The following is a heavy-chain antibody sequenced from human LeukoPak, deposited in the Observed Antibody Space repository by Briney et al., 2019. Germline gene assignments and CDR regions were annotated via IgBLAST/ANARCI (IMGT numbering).Heavy chain of an antibody. CDR2: IYGSGST. Sequence: SETLSLTCTVSGGSISSYHWSWIRQPPGKGLEWIGHIYGSGSTNYNPSLKSRVTLSVDTSKNQFSLKLSSVTAADTAVYYCAREGTSGTHLNWFDPWGQGTLVTVSS. CDR1: GGSISSYH. V-gene: IGHV4-59*01. CDR3: AREGTSGTHLNWFDP. J-gene: IGHJ5*02. D-gene: IGHD1-1*01.